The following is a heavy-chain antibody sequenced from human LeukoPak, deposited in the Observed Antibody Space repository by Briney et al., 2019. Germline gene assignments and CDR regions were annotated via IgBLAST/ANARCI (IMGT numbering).Heavy chain of an antibody. V-gene: IGHV3-53*01. Sequence: PGGSLRLSCTVSGFTVSSNSMSWVRQAPGKGLEWVSFIYSDNTHYSDSVKGRFTISRDNSKNTLYLQMNSLRAEDTAVYYCARGEPTKQLWERYYYYMDVWGKGTTVTISS. D-gene: IGHD5-18*01. J-gene: IGHJ6*03. CDR1: GFTVSSNS. CDR2: IYSDNT. CDR3: ARGEPTKQLWERYYYYMDV.